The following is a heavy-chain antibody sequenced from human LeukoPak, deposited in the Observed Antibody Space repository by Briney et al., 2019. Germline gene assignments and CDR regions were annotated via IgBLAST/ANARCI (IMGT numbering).Heavy chain of an antibody. Sequence: GGSLRLSCVASEFTLSDYYMSWIRQAPGKGLEWISFISSSGSTRYYADSVKGRFTISRDTTKNSLHLQMNSLRAEDTAVYYCARDEVSSWYGVNAFDIWGQGTMVTVSS. V-gene: IGHV3-11*04. CDR3: ARDEVSSWYGVNAFDI. J-gene: IGHJ3*02. D-gene: IGHD6-13*01. CDR1: EFTLSDYY. CDR2: ISSSGSTR.